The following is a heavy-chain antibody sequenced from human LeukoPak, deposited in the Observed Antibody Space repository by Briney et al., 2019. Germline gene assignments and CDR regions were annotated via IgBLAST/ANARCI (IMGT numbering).Heavy chain of an antibody. CDR2: VYTGGST. CDR1: XGSISLYY. CDR3: ASDYYDGDGYYHDY. Sequence: ETLSLTCTVTXGSISLYYWTWVRQPAGKGLEWVRRVYTGGSTNYNPSLKSRVTISVDTSKNQFSLKLTSLTAADTAVYYCASDYYDGDGYYHDYWGQGTLVTVSS. V-gene: IGHV4-4*07. D-gene: IGHD3-22*01. J-gene: IGHJ4*02.